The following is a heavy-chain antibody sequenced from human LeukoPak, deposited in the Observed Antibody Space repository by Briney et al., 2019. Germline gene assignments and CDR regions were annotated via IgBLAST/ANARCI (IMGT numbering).Heavy chain of an antibody. CDR3: AREGYDYVWGSYRFPRFAY. V-gene: IGHV4-34*01. Sequence: SETLSLTCAVYGGSFSGYYWSRIRQPPGKGLEWIGEINHSGSTNYNPSLKSRVTISVDTSKNQFSLKLSSVTAADTAVYYCAREGYDYVWGSYRFPRFAYWGQGTLVTVSS. D-gene: IGHD3-16*02. CDR2: INHSGST. CDR1: GGSFSGYY. J-gene: IGHJ4*02.